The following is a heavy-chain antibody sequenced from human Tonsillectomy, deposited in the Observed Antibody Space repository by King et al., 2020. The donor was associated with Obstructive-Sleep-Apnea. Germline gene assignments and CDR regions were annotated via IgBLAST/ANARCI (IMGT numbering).Heavy chain of an antibody. Sequence: VQLQQWGAGLLKPSETLSLTCAVYGGSFSCYYWSWIRQPPGKGLEWIGEINHSGSTNYNPSIKSRVTISVDTSKNQFSLKLSSVTAADTAVYYCARGVMVRGVIMPHWGQGTLVTVSS. V-gene: IGHV4-34*01. CDR3: ARGVMVRGVIMPH. CDR2: INHSGST. D-gene: IGHD3-10*01. J-gene: IGHJ4*02. CDR1: GGSFSCYY.